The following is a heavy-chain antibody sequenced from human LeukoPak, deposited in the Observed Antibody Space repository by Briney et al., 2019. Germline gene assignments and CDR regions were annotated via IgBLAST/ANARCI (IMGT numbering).Heavy chain of an antibody. D-gene: IGHD6-19*01. V-gene: IGHV3-64*01. J-gene: IGHJ4*02. CDR2: ISSNGDST. Sequence: GGSLRLSCAASGFTFSSYAMHWVRQAPGKGLEYVSAISSNGDSTYYANSVKGRFTISRDNSKNTLYLQMGSLRAEDMAVYYCARESGEWLVDYWGQGTLVTVSS. CDR1: GFTFSSYA. CDR3: ARESGEWLVDY.